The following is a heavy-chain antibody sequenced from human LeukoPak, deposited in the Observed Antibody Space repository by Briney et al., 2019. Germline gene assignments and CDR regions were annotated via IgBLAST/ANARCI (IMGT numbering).Heavy chain of an antibody. CDR3: AAKRELSWFDP. CDR1: GASISGVY. CDR2: IYYGGST. D-gene: IGHD1-7*01. J-gene: IGHJ5*02. Sequence: SETLSLTCTVSGASISGVYWSWIRQPPGKGLEWIGYIYYGGSTSYNPSLKSRVSISVDSSKNQFSLKLSSVTAADTAVYYCAAKRELSWFDPWGQGTLVTVSS. V-gene: IGHV4-59*08.